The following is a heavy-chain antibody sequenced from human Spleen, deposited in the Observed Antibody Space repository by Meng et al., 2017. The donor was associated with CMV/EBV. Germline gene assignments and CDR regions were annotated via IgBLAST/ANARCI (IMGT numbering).Heavy chain of an antibody. J-gene: IGHJ6*02. V-gene: IGHV4-31*02. CDR2: IYYSGST. Sequence: WVRQAPGKGLEWIGYIYYSGSTYYNPSLKSRVTISVDTSKNQFSLKLSSVTAADTAVYYCARGAYDFWSGYLYYYYYYGMDVWGQGTTVTVSS. D-gene: IGHD3-3*01. CDR3: ARGAYDFWSGYLYYYYYYGMDV.